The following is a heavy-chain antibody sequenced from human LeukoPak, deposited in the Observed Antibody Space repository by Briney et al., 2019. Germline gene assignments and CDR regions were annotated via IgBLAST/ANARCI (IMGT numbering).Heavy chain of an antibody. V-gene: IGHV3-48*04. CDR3: PSDLLNDEGSSYFFDQ. Sequence: GGSLRLSCAASGFTFSSYSMNRVLQAPGKGLGWVSYISKGSDRIYHADSVKGRFTISRDNAKNSLYLQMDSLRAEDTAVYYCPSDLLNDEGSSYFFDQWGQGTLVTVSS. D-gene: IGHD2-2*01. CDR1: GFTFSSYS. J-gene: IGHJ4*02. CDR2: ISKGSDRI.